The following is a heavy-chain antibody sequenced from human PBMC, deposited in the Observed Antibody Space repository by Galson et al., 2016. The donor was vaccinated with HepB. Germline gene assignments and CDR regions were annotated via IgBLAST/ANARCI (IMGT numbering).Heavy chain of an antibody. J-gene: IGHJ4*02. D-gene: IGHD1-26*01. CDR2: TRWDGTNI. V-gene: IGHV3-9*01. CDR3: AKDGSYSGYLHGYFDY. CDR1: GFKLSHYA. Sequence: FLSLCCAASGFKLSHYAMHWIRQGPVKGLEWVAGTRWDGTNIAYADSVKGRFPISRDNADNSLSLQMNSQSGDDTALDYCAKDGSYSGYLHGYFDYWGQGTLVTVSS.